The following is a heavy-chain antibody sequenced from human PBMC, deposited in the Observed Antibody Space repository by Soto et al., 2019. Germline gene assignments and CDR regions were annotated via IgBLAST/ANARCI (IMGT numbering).Heavy chain of an antibody. CDR3: ARERNYYDSSGWYFHKVY. V-gene: IGHV1-46*01. CDR1: GYTFTSYY. J-gene: IGHJ4*02. CDR2: INPSGGST. Sequence: GASVKVSCKASGYTFTSYYMHWVRQAPGQGLERMGIINPSGGSTSYAQKFKGRVTMTRDTSTSTVYMELSSLRSEDTAVYYCARERNYYDSSGWYFHKVYWGQGTLVTVSS. D-gene: IGHD3-22*01.